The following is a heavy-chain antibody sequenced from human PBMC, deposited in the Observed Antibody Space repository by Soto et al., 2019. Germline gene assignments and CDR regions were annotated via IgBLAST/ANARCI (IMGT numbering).Heavy chain of an antibody. CDR2: IIPMFGTL. Sequence: QEQLVQSGAEVKKPGSSVKVSCKASGGIFNNYAISWVRQAPGQGLEWMGGIIPMFGTLNYAQKFQGRVTIAADESTSTAYMELTSLRSEDTAVYYCARVLLTGNYGMDVWGQGTTVTVSS. CDR1: GGIFNNYA. CDR3: ARVLLTGNYGMDV. D-gene: IGHD2-15*01. V-gene: IGHV1-69*01. J-gene: IGHJ6*02.